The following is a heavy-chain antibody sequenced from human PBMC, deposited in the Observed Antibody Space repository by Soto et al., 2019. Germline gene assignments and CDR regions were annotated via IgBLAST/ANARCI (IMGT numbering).Heavy chain of an antibody. V-gene: IGHV1-3*01. J-gene: IGHJ6*02. D-gene: IGHD2-2*01. CDR1: GYTFTSYA. CDR3: ARGYCSSTSCYHDYYYYYGMDV. Sequence: ASVKVSCKASGYTFTSYAMHWVRQAPGQRLEWMGWINAGNGNTKYSQKFQGRVTITRDTSASTAYMELSSLRSEDTAVYYCARGYCSSTSCYHDYYYYYGMDVWGQGTTVTAP. CDR2: INAGNGNT.